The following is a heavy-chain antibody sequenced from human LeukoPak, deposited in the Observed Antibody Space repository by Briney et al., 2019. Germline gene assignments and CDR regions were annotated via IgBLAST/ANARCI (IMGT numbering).Heavy chain of an antibody. CDR3: ASRRKGMSTAGFDF. Sequence: GAPLKISGKGSGSRFTSYWIGWVRQMPGKGLEWMGIIYPGDSDTRYNPSFQGQVTISAEKSISTAYLQWSSLKASDTALYYCASRRKGMSTAGFDFWGQGTLVTVSS. CDR2: IYPGDSDT. D-gene: IGHD5-24*01. V-gene: IGHV5-51*01. J-gene: IGHJ4*02. CDR1: GSRFTSYW.